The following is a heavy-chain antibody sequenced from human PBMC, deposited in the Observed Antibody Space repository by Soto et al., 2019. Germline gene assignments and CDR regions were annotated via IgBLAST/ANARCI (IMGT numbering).Heavy chain of an antibody. J-gene: IGHJ6*02. CDR1: GYSFTKYW. D-gene: IGHD5-18*01. CDR3: ARRYSYHYYYYGMDV. Sequence: GESLKISCKGSGYSFTKYWISWVRQMPGKGLEWMGRIDPSDSYTNYSPSFQGHVTISADKSISTAYLQWSSLKASDTAMYYCARRYSYHYYYYGMDVWGQGTTVTVSS. V-gene: IGHV5-10-1*01. CDR2: IDPSDSYT.